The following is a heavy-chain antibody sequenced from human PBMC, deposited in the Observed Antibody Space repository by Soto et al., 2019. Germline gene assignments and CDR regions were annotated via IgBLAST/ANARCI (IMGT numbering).Heavy chain of an antibody. CDR2: VNHSGST. CDR3: ARKYLPYYGSGSPYGMDV. J-gene: IGHJ6*02. V-gene: IGHV4-34*01. CDR1: GGSFSGYY. Sequence: QVQLQQWGAGLLKPSETLSLTCGVYGGSFSGYYWSWIRQPPGKGLEWIGEVNHSGSTNYKPSLKSRVTISVDTSKNQFSLKLSSVTAADTALYYCARKYLPYYGSGSPYGMDVWGQGTTVTVSS. D-gene: IGHD3-10*01.